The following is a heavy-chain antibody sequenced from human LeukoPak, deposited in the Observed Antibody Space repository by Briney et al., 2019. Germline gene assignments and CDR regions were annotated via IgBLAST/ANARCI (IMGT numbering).Heavy chain of an antibody. CDR1: GFTFSSYA. V-gene: IGHV3-30-3*01. J-gene: IGHJ6*02. CDR3: ARVYPLPTYYDFWSGSNPYYYYGMDV. CDR2: ISYDGSNK. Sequence: SGGSLRLSCAASGFTFSSYAMHWVRQAPGKGLEWVAVISYDGSNKYYADSVKGRFTISRDNSKNTLYLQMNSLRAEDTAVYYCARVYPLPTYYDFWSGSNPYYYYGMDVWGQGTTVTVSS. D-gene: IGHD3-3*01.